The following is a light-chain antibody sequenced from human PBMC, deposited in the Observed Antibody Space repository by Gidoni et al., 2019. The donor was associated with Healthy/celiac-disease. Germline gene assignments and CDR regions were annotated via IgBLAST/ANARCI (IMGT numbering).Light chain of an antibody. J-gene: IGLJ3*02. CDR2: KDS. CDR1: ALPQQY. CDR3: QSADSSGTWV. V-gene: IGLV3-25*03. Sequence: SYELTQPPPVSVSPGQTARITCSGDALPQQYAYWYQQKPGQAPVLVIYKDSERPSGIPERFSGSSSGTTVTLTISGVQAEDAADYYCQSADSSGTWVFGGGTKLTVL.